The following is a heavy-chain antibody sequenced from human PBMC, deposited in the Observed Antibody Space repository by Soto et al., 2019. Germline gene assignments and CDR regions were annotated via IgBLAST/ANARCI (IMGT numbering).Heavy chain of an antibody. Sequence: GGSLSLSXAASGFTFSSYAMSWVRQAPGKGLEWVSAISGSGGSTYYADSVKGGFTISRDNSKNTLYLQMNSLRAEDTAVYYCAKELGYFDWPLIDYWGQGTLVTVSS. J-gene: IGHJ4*02. CDR2: ISGSGGST. CDR1: GFTFSSYA. V-gene: IGHV3-23*01. CDR3: AKELGYFDWPLIDY. D-gene: IGHD3-9*01.